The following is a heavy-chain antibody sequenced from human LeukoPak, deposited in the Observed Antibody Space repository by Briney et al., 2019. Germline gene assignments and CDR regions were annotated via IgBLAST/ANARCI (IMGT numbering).Heavy chain of an antibody. Sequence: PGGSLRLSCAASGFTFSNYGMHWVRQAPGKGLEWVAFIRYDGSNKYYADSVKGRFTISRDSSKNTLYLQMNSLRTEDTAVYYCAKDRHPIIVVVATTTYFDYWGQGTLVTVSS. V-gene: IGHV3-30*02. CDR2: IRYDGSNK. D-gene: IGHD2-15*01. J-gene: IGHJ4*02. CDR3: AKDRHPIIVVVATTTYFDY. CDR1: GFTFSNYG.